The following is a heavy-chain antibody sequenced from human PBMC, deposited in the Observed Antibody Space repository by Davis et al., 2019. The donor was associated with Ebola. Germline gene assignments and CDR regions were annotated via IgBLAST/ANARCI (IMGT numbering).Heavy chain of an antibody. Sequence: GESLKISCAASGFTFSDHYMDWVRQAPGQGLEWVARIRNKANSYSTEYAASVKGRFTISRDDSKSIAYLQMNSLKTEDTAVYYCTRTEGEYCGGDCYMYYFDYWGQGTLVTVSS. CDR3: TRTEGEYCGGDCYMYYFDY. V-gene: IGHV3-72*01. CDR1: GFTFSDHY. CDR2: IRNKANSYST. D-gene: IGHD2-21*01. J-gene: IGHJ4*02.